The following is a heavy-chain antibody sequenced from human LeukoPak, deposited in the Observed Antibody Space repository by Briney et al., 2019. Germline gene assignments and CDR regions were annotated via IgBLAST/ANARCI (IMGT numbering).Heavy chain of an antibody. CDR3: ARRGGSYFNYYYMDV. CDR1: GGSISSYY. J-gene: IGHJ6*03. CDR2: IYYSGST. Sequence: PSETLSLTCTVSGGSISSYYWSWIRQPPGKGLEWIGYIYYSGSTDYNPSLTSRVTISVDTSKNQFSLKLSSVTAADTAVYYCARRGGSYFNYYYMDVWGKGTTVTISS. V-gene: IGHV4-59*08. D-gene: IGHD1-26*01.